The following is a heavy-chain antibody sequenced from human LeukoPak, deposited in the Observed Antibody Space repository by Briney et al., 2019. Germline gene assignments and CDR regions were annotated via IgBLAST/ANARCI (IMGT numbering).Heavy chain of an antibody. CDR1: GGSFSGYY. D-gene: IGHD6-19*01. CDR3: ARIRPAGSRPRYYYYGMDA. CDR2: INHSGST. Sequence: SETLSLTCAVYGGSFSGYYWSWIRQPPGKGLEWIGEINHSGSTNYNPSLKSRVTISVDTSKNQFSLKLSSVTAADTAVYYCARIRPAGSRPRYYYYGMDAWGQGTTVTVSS. V-gene: IGHV4-34*01. J-gene: IGHJ6*02.